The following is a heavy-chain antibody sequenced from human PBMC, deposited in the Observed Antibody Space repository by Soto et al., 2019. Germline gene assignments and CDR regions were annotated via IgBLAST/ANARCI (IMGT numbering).Heavy chain of an antibody. J-gene: IGHJ4*02. D-gene: IGHD1-20*01. CDR2: VFYTGFT. V-gene: IGHV4-39*01. CDR1: GASISGSYYY. CDR3: ATSRKGYNWNYFDH. Sequence: SETLSLTCAVSGASISGSYYYWAWLRQSPGKGPEWIGSVFYTGFTSYNPSLESRVSVSVDTSKSQFSLKLSAVAAADTAVYYCATSRKGYNWNYFDHWGQGALVTVSS.